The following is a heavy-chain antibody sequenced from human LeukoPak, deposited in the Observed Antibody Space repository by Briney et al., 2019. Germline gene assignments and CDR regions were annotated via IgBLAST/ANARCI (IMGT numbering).Heavy chain of an antibody. D-gene: IGHD3-22*01. CDR3: ARDHRYSSGYFSRFRWFDP. J-gene: IGHJ5*02. V-gene: IGHV4-59*01. Sequence: PSETLSLTCTVSGGSISSYYWSWIRQPPGKGLEWIGYIYYSGSTNYNPSLKSRVTISVDTSKNQFSLKLSSVTAADTAVYYCARDHRYSSGYFSRFRWFDPWGQGTLVTVSS. CDR2: IYYSGST. CDR1: GGSISSYY.